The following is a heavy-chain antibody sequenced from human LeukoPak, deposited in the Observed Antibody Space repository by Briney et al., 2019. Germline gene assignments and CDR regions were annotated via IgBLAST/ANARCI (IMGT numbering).Heavy chain of an antibody. J-gene: IGHJ1*01. CDR2: ISGSGGST. Sequence: GGSLRLSCAASGFTFSSYGMHWVRQAPGKGLEWVSAISGSGGSTYYADSVKGRFTISRDNSKNTLYLQMNSLRAEDTAVYYCAKDFYGDYVIQHWGQGTLVTVSS. D-gene: IGHD4-17*01. CDR3: AKDFYGDYVIQH. CDR1: GFTFSSYG. V-gene: IGHV3-23*01.